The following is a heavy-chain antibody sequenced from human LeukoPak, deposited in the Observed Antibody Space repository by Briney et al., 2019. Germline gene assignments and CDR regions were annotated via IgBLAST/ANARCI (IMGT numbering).Heavy chain of an antibody. CDR1: GFTFSSYS. CDR2: ISSSSSYI. D-gene: IGHD1-26*01. CDR3: ARVRGKSGSHNWFDP. V-gene: IGHV3-21*01. Sequence: KPGGSLRLSCAASGFTFSSYSMNWVRQAPGKGLEWVSSISSSSSYIYYADSVKGRFTISRDNAKNSLYLQMNSLRAEDTAVYYCARVRGKSGSHNWFDPWGQGTLVTVSS. J-gene: IGHJ5*02.